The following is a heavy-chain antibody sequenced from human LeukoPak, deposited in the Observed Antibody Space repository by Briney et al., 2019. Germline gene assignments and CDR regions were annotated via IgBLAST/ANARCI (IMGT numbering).Heavy chain of an antibody. CDR2: VNHSGST. CDR3: ARVNGGLNWFDP. D-gene: IGHD1-1*01. CDR1: GGSFSGYY. Sequence: SETLSLTCAVYGGSFSGYYWSWIRQPPGKGLEWIGEVNHSGSTNYNPSLKSRVTISVDTSKNQFSLKLSSVTAADTAVYYCARVNGGLNWFDPWGQGTLVTVSS. V-gene: IGHV4-34*01. J-gene: IGHJ5*02.